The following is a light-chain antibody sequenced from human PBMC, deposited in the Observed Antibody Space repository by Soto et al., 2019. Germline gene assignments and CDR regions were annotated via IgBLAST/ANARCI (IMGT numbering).Light chain of an antibody. CDR1: SFDVDDYNS. CDR3: SLYTTSSTPSYV. CDR2: EVN. Sequence: QSVLTQPASVSGSPGQSITMSCTGTSFDVDDYNSVSWYQQPPGKAPKLIIYEVNNRPSGVSNRFSGSNSDNTASLTISGLQAEDEADYYCSLYTTSSTPSYVFGTGTKATVL. J-gene: IGLJ1*01. V-gene: IGLV2-14*01.